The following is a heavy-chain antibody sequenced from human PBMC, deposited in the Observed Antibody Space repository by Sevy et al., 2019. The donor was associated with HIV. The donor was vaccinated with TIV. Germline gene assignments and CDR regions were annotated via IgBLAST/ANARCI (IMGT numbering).Heavy chain of an antibody. V-gene: IGHV3-30*04. J-gene: IGHJ5*02. Sequence: GGSLRLSCAASGFTFSSYAMHWVRQAPGKGLEWVAVISYDGSNKYYADSVNGRFTISRDNSKNTLYLQMNSLRAEDTAVYYCARGSLSVVVPEGWFDPWGQGTLVTVSS. CDR2: ISYDGSNK. CDR3: ARGSLSVVVPEGWFDP. D-gene: IGHD2-2*01. CDR1: GFTFSSYA.